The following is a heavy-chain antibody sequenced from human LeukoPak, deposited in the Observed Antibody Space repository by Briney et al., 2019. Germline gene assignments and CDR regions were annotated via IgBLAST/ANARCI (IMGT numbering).Heavy chain of an antibody. CDR1: GFTVSSNY. D-gene: IGHD2-8*01. Sequence: GGSLRLSCAASGFTVSSNYMSWVRQAPGKGLEWVSVIYSGGSTYYADSVKGRFTISRDNSKNTLYLQMNNLRAEDTAVYYCAKKTNGRLQPFDSWGQGTLVTVSS. J-gene: IGHJ4*02. V-gene: IGHV3-66*01. CDR3: AKKTNGRLQPFDS. CDR2: IYSGGST.